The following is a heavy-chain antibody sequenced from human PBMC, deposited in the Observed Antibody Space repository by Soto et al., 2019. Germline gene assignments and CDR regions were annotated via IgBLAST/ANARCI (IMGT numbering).Heavy chain of an antibody. CDR2: ISGDGVTT. CDR3: AREYYGLLTGYYTDY. CDR1: GSPFSSYW. V-gene: IGHV3-74*01. Sequence: EVQLVESGGDLVQRGGSLRLSCAASGSPFSSYWMHWVRHTPGKGLDWVARISGDGVTTYYADSVTGRFTVSRDNAKNTLSLQISGQRAEDTAVYYCAREYYGLLTGYYTDYWGQGTLVSVSS. D-gene: IGHD3-9*01. J-gene: IGHJ4*02.